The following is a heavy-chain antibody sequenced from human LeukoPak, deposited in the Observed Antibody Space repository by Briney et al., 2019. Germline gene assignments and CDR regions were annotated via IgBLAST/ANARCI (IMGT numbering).Heavy chain of an antibody. V-gene: IGHV2-70*11. D-gene: IGHD6-19*01. CDR3: ARTLAVAGTTDY. CDR1: GFSLSTSGMC. CDR2: IDWDDDK. J-gene: IGHJ4*02. Sequence: SGLALVKPTQTLTLTCTFSGFSLSTSGMCVSWIRQPPGKALEWLARIDWDDDKYYSTSLKTRLTISKDTSKNQVVLAMTNMDPVDTATYYCARTLAVAGTTDYWGQGTLVTVSS.